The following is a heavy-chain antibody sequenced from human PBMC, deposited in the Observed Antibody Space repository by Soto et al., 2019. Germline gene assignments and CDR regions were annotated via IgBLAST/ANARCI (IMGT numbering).Heavy chain of an antibody. Sequence: SETLSLTCTVSGGSISSSSYYWGWICQPPGKGLEWIGKINYSGSTNYNPSLKSRVTISVDTSKNQFSLKLSSVTAADTAVYYCARAKNVLRFLEWSPGRGMDVWGQGTTVTVSS. CDR3: ARAKNVLRFLEWSPGRGMDV. J-gene: IGHJ6*02. D-gene: IGHD3-3*01. CDR1: GGSISSSSYY. CDR2: INYSGST. V-gene: IGHV4-39*07.